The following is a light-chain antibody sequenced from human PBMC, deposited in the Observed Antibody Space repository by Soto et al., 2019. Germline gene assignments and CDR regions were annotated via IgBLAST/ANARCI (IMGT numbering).Light chain of an antibody. Sequence: IQLTQSPSSLSASVGDRVTITCRASQDISSSLAWYQQKPGKAPKLLIYAASILQSGVPSRFSGSGFGTDFTLTISSLQAEDFASYFCQHLRSYPPTFGGGTKVEIK. CDR2: AAS. CDR3: QHLRSYPPT. CDR1: QDISSS. J-gene: IGKJ4*01. V-gene: IGKV1-9*01.